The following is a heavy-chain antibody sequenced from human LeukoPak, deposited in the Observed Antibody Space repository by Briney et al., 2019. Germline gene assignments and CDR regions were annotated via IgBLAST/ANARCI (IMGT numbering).Heavy chain of an antibody. CDR2: VSYSGST. D-gene: IGHD3-3*01. V-gene: IGHV4-31*03. Sequence: SSQTLSLTCTLSGGSITSGRYYWTWIRQHPQRGLEWIGYVSYSGSTNYNSSLKSRLTISADTSKNQFYLRLTSVTAADTAVYYCARDFWSGFGYWGQGTLVTVSS. J-gene: IGHJ4*02. CDR1: GGSITSGRYY. CDR3: ARDFWSGFGY.